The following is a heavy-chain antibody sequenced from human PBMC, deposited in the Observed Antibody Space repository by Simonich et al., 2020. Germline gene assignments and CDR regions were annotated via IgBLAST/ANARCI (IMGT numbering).Heavy chain of an antibody. CDR3: ARWPSIPASYGSGSYFDY. D-gene: IGHD3-10*01. CDR2: INPNRGGT. V-gene: IGHV1-2*02. Sequence: QVQLVQSGAEVKKPGASVKVSCKASGYTFTGYYMHWVRQAPGQGVEWRDRINPNRGGTNEAQKIQGRVTMTRDTSSSTAYMELSRLRSDDTAVYYCARWPSIPASYGSGSYFDYWGQGTLVTVSS. J-gene: IGHJ4*02. CDR1: GYTFTGYY.